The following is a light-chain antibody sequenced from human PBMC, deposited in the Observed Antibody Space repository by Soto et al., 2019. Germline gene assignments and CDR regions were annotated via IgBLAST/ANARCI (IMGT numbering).Light chain of an antibody. CDR2: YDD. CDR1: SSNIGNNA. CDR3: AAWDDSLNGYV. V-gene: IGLV1-36*01. J-gene: IGLJ1*01. Sequence: QSVLTQPPSVSAAPRQSVTISCSGSSSNIGNNAVNWYQQLPGKAPKLLIYYDDLLPSGVSDRFSGSKAGTSASLAISGLQSEDEADYYCAAWDDSLNGYVFGTGTKVTVL.